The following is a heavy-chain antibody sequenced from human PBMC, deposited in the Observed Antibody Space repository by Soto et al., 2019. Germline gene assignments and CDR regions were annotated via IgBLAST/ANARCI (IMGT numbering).Heavy chain of an antibody. CDR3: ARRPISGYYPDY. J-gene: IGHJ4*02. Sequence: ASVKVSCKASGYTFTSYYMHWVRQAPGQGLEWMGIINPSGGSTSCAQKFQGRVTMTRDTSTSTVYMELSSLRSEDTAVYYCARRPISGYYPDYWGQGTLVTVSS. V-gene: IGHV1-46*01. D-gene: IGHD3-22*01. CDR1: GYTFTSYY. CDR2: INPSGGST.